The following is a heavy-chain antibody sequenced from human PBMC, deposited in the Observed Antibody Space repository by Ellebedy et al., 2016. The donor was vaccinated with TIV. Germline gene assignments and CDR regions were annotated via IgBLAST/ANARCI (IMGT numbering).Heavy chain of an antibody. CDR1: GYTFTSYH. V-gene: IGHV1-46*01. J-gene: IGHJ6*03. CDR3: ARDLYMDV. Sequence: ASVKVSCKASGYTFTSYHMHWVRQAPGQGLEWMGIINPSGGSTTYALKFQGRVTMTRDTSTSTVNMEVSSLRSADTAVYYCARDLYMDVWGKGTTVTVSS. CDR2: INPSGGST.